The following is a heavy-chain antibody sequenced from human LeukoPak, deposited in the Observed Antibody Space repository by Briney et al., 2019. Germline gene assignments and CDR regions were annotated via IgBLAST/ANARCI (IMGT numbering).Heavy chain of an antibody. CDR3: ARAVAAAGTGAEYFQH. D-gene: IGHD6-13*01. J-gene: IGHJ1*01. CDR1: GGSTSSSSYY. V-gene: IGHV4-39*01. Sequence: SETLSLTCTVSGGSTSSSSYYWGWIRQPPGKGLEWIGSIYYSGSTYYNPSLKSRVTISVDTSKNQFSLELSSVTAADTAVYYCARAVAAAGTGAEYFQHWGQGTLVTVSS. CDR2: IYYSGST.